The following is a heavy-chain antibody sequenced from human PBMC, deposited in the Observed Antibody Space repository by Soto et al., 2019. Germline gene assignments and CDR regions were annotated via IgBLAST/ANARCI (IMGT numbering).Heavy chain of an antibody. Sequence: EVQLVESGGGLVKAGESLRVSCAASGFSLSNAWMSWVRQAPGKGLEWVGRIKSKTNGGTTDYAAPVKGRFSISRDDSKNTLYLQMNSLKTEDTAVYYCTTDDPINRDWGQGTLVTVSS. CDR1: GFSLSNAW. CDR3: TTDDPINRD. V-gene: IGHV3-15*01. J-gene: IGHJ4*02. CDR2: IKSKTNGGTT.